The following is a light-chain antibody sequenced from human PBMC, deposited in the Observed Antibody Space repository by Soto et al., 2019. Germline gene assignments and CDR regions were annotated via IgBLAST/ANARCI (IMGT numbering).Light chain of an antibody. CDR3: QQRSNWPTVT. CDR2: DAS. CDR1: QSVSSY. Sequence: EIVWTQSPGTLSLSPGERATLSCRASQSVSSYLAWYQQKPCQAPRLLIYDASNRATGIPARFSGSGSGTDFTLVISSLEPQDFAVYYGQQRSNWPTVTFGGGTKVDIK. J-gene: IGKJ4*01. V-gene: IGKV3-11*01.